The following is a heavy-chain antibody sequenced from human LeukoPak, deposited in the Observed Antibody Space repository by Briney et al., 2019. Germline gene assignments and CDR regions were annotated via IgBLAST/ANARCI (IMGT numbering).Heavy chain of an antibody. V-gene: IGHV3-74*01. Sequence: GGALRLSCAASGFTFSSYWMHWVRQAPGKGLVWVSRVNTDESRTNYADSVKGRFTISRDNAKNTVYLQMNSLRAEDTAVYYCARGVSGSYYVDYWGQGTLVTVSS. D-gene: IGHD1-26*01. CDR2: VNTDESRT. CDR1: GFTFSSYW. J-gene: IGHJ4*02. CDR3: ARGVSGSYYVDY.